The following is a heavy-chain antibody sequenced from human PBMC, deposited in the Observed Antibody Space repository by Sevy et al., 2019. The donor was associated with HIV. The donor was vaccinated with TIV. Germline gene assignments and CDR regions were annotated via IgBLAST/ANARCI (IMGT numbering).Heavy chain of an antibody. CDR2: ISSRGRTI. Sequence: GGSLRLSCAVSGFTFSNFGMNWVRQAPGKGLQWVSYISSRGRTIYYVDSVKGRFTISRDNAKNSLDLQMNSLRDEDTGAYYCARIFDDFDGHDYWGQGALVTISS. V-gene: IGHV3-48*02. J-gene: IGHJ4*02. CDR1: GFTFSNFG. CDR3: ARIFDDFDGHDY. D-gene: IGHD2-21*02.